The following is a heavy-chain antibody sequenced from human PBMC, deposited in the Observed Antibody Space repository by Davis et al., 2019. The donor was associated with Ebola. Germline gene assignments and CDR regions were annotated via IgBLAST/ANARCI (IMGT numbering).Heavy chain of an antibody. Sequence: GESLKISCAASGFTFSSYAMSWVRQAPGKGLEWVSAISGSGGSTYYADSVKGRFTISRDNSKNTLYLQMNSLRAEDTAVYYCAKLSGDWGYWGQGTLVTVSS. CDR1: GFTFSSYA. V-gene: IGHV3-23*01. D-gene: IGHD2-21*02. CDR2: ISGSGGST. CDR3: AKLSGDWGY. J-gene: IGHJ4*02.